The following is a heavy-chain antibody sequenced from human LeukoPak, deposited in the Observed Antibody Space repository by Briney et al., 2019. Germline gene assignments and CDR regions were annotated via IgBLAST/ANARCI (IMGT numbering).Heavy chain of an antibody. D-gene: IGHD6-13*01. Sequence: GGSLRPSCAASGFTLSSSWMGGGRQGPGKGLGWVANIKLDGSDKYYVDSVKARFTISRDNTKNSLYLQMNSLRAEDTAVYYCARGYSSSPNWFDPWGQGTLVTVSS. V-gene: IGHV3-7*01. CDR1: GFTLSSSW. CDR2: IKLDGSDK. CDR3: ARGYSSSPNWFDP. J-gene: IGHJ5*02.